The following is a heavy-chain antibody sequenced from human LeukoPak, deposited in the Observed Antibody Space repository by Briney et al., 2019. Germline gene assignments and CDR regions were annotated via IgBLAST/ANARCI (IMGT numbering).Heavy chain of an antibody. CDR3: ARDCSSTSRHGLPYFDY. J-gene: IGHJ4*02. V-gene: IGHV3-48*03. D-gene: IGHD2-2*01. Sequence: PGGSLRLSCAASGFTFSSYEMNWVRQAPGKGLEWVSYISSSGSTIYYADSVKGRFTISRDNAKNSLYLQMNSLRAEDTAVYYCARDCSSTSRHGLPYFDYWGQGTLVTVSS. CDR2: ISSSGSTI. CDR1: GFTFSSYE.